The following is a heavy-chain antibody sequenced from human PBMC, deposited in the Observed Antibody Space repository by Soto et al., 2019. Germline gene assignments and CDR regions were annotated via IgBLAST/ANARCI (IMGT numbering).Heavy chain of an antibody. CDR2: IYYSGST. CDR1: GGSISSSSYY. Sequence: QLQLQESGPGLVKPSETLSLTCTVSGGSISSSSYYWGWIRQPPGKGLEWIGSIYYSGSTYYNPSLKSRVTISVDTSKNQFSLKLSSVTAADTAVYYCARGYCSGGSCLNIDYWGQGTLVTVSS. D-gene: IGHD2-15*01. CDR3: ARGYCSGGSCLNIDY. J-gene: IGHJ4*02. V-gene: IGHV4-39*01.